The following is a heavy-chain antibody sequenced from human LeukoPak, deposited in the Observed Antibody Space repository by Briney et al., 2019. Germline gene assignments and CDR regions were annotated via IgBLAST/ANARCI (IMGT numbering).Heavy chain of an antibody. CDR1: GYTFVSHY. Sequence: ASVKVSCKASGYTFVSHYMHWLRQAPGQGLEYLGWINPNGGGTNFPQKFQGRVTLTIDTSDNTGYMEITKLTSDDTAVYYCARIITSTWYNEFDCWGQGTLVAVSS. CDR3: ARIITSTWYNEFDC. J-gene: IGHJ4*02. D-gene: IGHD1-14*01. CDR2: INPNGGGT. V-gene: IGHV1-2*02.